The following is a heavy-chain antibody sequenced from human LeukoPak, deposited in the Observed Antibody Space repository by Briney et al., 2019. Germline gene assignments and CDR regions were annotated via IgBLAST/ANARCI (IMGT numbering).Heavy chain of an antibody. CDR3: AKGISVTDYHYGMDV. V-gene: IGHV3-9*01. CDR1: AFTFDDYA. D-gene: IGHD2-21*02. Sequence: GRSLRLSCAASAFTFDDYAMHWVRQAPGKGLEWVSGISRNSGAIGYADSVKGRFTISRDNAKNSLFLQMNSLQDEDTALYFCAKGISVTDYHYGMDVWGQGTTVTVSS. J-gene: IGHJ6*02. CDR2: ISRNSGAI.